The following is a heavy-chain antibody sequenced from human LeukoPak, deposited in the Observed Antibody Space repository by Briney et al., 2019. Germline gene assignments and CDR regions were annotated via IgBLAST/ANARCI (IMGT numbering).Heavy chain of an antibody. D-gene: IGHD2-15*01. CDR2: IYSGGFT. J-gene: IGHJ6*03. CDR3: ARDADRGSYFYMDV. V-gene: IGHV3-53*01. CDR1: GFTVSSNY. Sequence: GGSLRLSCAASGFTVSSNYMSWVRQAPGKGLEWVSVIYSGGFTYYADSVKGRFTISRDNSKNTLYLQMNSLRAEDTAVCYCARDADRGSYFYMDVWGKGTTVAISS.